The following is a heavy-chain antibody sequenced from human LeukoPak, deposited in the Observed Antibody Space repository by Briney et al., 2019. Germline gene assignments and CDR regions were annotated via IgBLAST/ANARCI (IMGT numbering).Heavy chain of an antibody. CDR3: VKVDT. Sequence: GGSLRLSCVASGFSFSTSGMHWVRQSPGKGLDWVAFIRNDGNEKNYAESVKGRFTISRDNSRNTLYLQMDSLSAEDTAVYYCVKVDTWGQGTLVTVSS. CDR2: IRNDGNEK. D-gene: IGHD3-22*01. CDR1: GFSFSTSG. V-gene: IGHV3-30*02. J-gene: IGHJ4*02.